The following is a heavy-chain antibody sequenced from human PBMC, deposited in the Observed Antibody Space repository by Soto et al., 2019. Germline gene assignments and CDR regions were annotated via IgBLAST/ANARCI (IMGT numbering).Heavy chain of an antibody. CDR3: ARDYFGSGNH. D-gene: IGHD3-10*01. Sequence: EVQLVESGGGLVKPGGPWRLSCAASGLPLSNYWMHWVRQAQGKGLVGLSGIINDGSSQDYADSVKGRFTISRDNAKNTLYLQMNSLRVEDTAVYYCARDYFGSGNHWGQGTLVTVSS. J-gene: IGHJ5*02. CDR1: GLPLSNYW. CDR2: IINDGSSQ. V-gene: IGHV3-74*01.